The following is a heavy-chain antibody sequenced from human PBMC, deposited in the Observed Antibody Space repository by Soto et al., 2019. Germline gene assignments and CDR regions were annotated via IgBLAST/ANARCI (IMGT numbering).Heavy chain of an antibody. D-gene: IGHD2-15*01. CDR1: GGSVESSSC. V-gene: IGHV4-4*02. J-gene: IGHJ6*02. Sequence: PSETLSLTCAVSGGSVESSSCWSWVRQAPGKGLEWIGEIYHSGTFNYNPSLASRVSVSVDKSTNQFSLNLNSVTAADTAVYYCVRSVPAATRAYNGMDVWGQGTTVTVSS. CDR2: IYHSGTF. CDR3: VRSVPAATRAYNGMDV.